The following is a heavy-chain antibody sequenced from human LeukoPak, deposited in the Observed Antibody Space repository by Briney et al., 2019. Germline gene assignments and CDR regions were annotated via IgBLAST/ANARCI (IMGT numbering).Heavy chain of an antibody. Sequence: GGSLRLSCAASGFTFSDYYMSWIRQAPGKGLERVSYISSSSSYTNYADSVKGRFTISRDNAKNSLYLQMNSLRAEDTAVYYCARGGTMVRGVITSFDYWGQGTLVTVSS. V-gene: IGHV3-11*06. CDR3: ARGGTMVRGVITSFDY. CDR2: ISSSSSYT. CDR1: GFTFSDYY. J-gene: IGHJ4*02. D-gene: IGHD3-10*01.